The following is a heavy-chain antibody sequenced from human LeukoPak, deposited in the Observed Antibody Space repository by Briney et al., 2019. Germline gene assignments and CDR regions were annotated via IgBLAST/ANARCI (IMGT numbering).Heavy chain of an antibody. J-gene: IGHJ3*02. D-gene: IGHD6-13*01. CDR1: GFTFSSYD. CDR2: ISTAGDT. V-gene: IGHV3-13*01. Sequence: GGSLRLSCAASGFTFSSYDMHWVRPATGKGLEWVSAISTAGDTYYPGSVKGRFTISRENAKNSLYLQMNSLRAEDTAVYYCARAGIAAAGDAFDIWGQGTMVTVSS. CDR3: ARAGIAAAGDAFDI.